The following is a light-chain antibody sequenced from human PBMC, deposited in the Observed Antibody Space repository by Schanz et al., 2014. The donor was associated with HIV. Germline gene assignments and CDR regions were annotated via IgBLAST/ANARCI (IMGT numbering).Light chain of an antibody. Sequence: DIQMTQSPSSLSASVGDTVSITCRASQHIGFWLTWYQQKPGKAPNLLISEASTLKSGVPSRFSGSGSGTDFTLTISSLQPEDCAVYYCQQYGSSGTFGPGTKVHIK. J-gene: IGKJ3*01. CDR3: QQYGSSGT. CDR1: QHIGFW. V-gene: IGKV1-5*03. CDR2: EAS.